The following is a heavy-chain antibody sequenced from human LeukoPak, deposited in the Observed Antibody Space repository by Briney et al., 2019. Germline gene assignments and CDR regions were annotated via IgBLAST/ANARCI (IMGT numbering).Heavy chain of an antibody. CDR3: AGAADELSAFDI. J-gene: IGHJ3*02. CDR1: GGTFSSYA. V-gene: IGHV1-69*05. D-gene: IGHD3-10*01. CDR2: IIPIFGTA. Sequence: GASVKVSCKASGGTFSSYAISWVRQAPGQGLEWMGGIIPIFGTANYAQKFQGRVTITTDESTSTAYMELSSLRSEDTAVYYCAGAADELSAFDIWGQGTMVTVSS.